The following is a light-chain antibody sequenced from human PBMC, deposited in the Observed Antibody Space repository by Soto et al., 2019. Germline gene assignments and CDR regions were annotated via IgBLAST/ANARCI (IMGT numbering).Light chain of an antibody. CDR1: QSVLYSSNNKNY. Sequence: DIVMTQSPDSLAVSLGERATINCKFSQSVLYSSNNKNYLAWYQQKPGQPPKLLIYWASTRESGVPDRFSGSGSGTDFTHTISSLQAEDVAVSYCQQYYSTPLTFGGGTKVDIK. J-gene: IGKJ4*01. CDR3: QQYYSTPLT. CDR2: WAS. V-gene: IGKV4-1*01.